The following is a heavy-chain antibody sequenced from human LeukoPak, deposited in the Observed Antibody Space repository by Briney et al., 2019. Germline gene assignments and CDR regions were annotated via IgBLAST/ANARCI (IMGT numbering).Heavy chain of an antibody. CDR3: ARDPHYGDYDGWFDP. CDR1: GFTFSSYW. V-gene: IGHV3-7*01. D-gene: IGHD4-17*01. J-gene: IGHJ5*02. Sequence: GGSLRLSCAASGFTFSSYWMSWARQAPGKGLEWVANIKQDGSEKYYVDSVKGRFTISRDNAKNSLYLQMNSLRAEDTAVYYCARDPHYGDYDGWFDPWGQGTLVTVSS. CDR2: IKQDGSEK.